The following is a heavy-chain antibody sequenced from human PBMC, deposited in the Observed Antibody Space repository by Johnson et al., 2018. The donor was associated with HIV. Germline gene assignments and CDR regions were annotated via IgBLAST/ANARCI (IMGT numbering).Heavy chain of an antibody. CDR1: GFTFSSYA. Sequence: VQLVESGGGVVQPGRSLRLSCAASGFTFSSYAMHWVRQAPGKGLEWVAVISYDGSNKYYADSVKGRFTISRDNSKNTLYLQMYSLRAEDTAVYYCAKDERYHDSSGGDVFDIWGKGTMVTVSS. CDR3: AKDERYHDSSGGDVFDI. D-gene: IGHD3-22*01. V-gene: IGHV3-30*04. J-gene: IGHJ3*02. CDR2: ISYDGSNK.